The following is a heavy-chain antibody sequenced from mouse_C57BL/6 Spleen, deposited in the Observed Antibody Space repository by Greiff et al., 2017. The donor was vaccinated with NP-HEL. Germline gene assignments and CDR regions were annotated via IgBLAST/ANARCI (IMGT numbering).Heavy chain of an antibody. CDR1: GYAFSSSW. Sequence: VKVVESGPELVKPGASVTISCKASGYAFSSSWMNWVKQRPGKGLEWIGRIYPGDGDTNYNGKFKGKATLTADKSSSTAYMQLSRLTSEDSAVYCGAEIYYGNDADDWGQGTTRTVSS. CDR3: AEIYYGNDADD. CDR2: IYPGDGDT. D-gene: IGHD2-2*01. J-gene: IGHJ2*01. V-gene: IGHV1-82*01.